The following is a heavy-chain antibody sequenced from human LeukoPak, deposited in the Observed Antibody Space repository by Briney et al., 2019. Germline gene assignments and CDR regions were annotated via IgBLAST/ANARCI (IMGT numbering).Heavy chain of an antibody. CDR3: ASQPRQLKYYSDY. CDR1: GGTFSSYA. V-gene: IGHV1-69*04. J-gene: IGHJ4*02. Sequence: SVKVSCKASGGTFSSYAISWVRQAPGQGLEWMGRIIPILGIANYAQKFQGRVTITADKSTSTAYMELSSLRSEDTAVYYCASQPRQLKYYSDYWGQGTLVTVSS. D-gene: IGHD5-18*01. CDR2: IIPILGIA.